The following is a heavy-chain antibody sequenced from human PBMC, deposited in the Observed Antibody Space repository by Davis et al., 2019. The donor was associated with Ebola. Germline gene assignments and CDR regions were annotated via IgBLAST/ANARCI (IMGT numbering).Heavy chain of an antibody. CDR1: GYTFTSYY. D-gene: IGHD2-8*01. CDR2: INAGNGNT. V-gene: IGHV1-3*01. CDR3: ARGLLMVYATARWDFDY. Sequence: AASVKVSCKASGYTFTSYYMHWVRQAPGQRLEWMGWINAGNGNTKYSQKFQGRVTITRDTSASTAYMELSSLRSEDTAVYYCARGLLMVYATARWDFDYWGQGTLVTVSS. J-gene: IGHJ4*02.